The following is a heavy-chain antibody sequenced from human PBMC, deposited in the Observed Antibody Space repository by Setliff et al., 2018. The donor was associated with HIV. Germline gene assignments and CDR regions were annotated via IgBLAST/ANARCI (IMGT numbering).Heavy chain of an antibody. V-gene: IGHV1-69*13. D-gene: IGHD2-15*01. J-gene: IGHJ6*04. Sequence: SVKVSCKASGDTFTSHAISWVRQAPGQGLEWMGGIIPIFGTPNYAQKFKGRLTITADESTSTVYMELSSLRSEDTAVYYCARDSRDIVVVIAPEPEPYYYYGMDVWGEGTKVTVSS. CDR1: GDTFTSHA. CDR3: ARDSRDIVVVIAPEPEPYYYYGMDV. CDR2: IIPIFGTP.